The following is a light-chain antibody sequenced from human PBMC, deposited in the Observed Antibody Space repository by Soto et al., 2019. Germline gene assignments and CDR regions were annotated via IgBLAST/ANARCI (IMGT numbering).Light chain of an antibody. CDR3: QQYGSSPPWT. Sequence: EIVLTQSPDTLSLSPGERATLSCRASESVSSSYLAWYQQKPGQAPRLLIFGASSRATGTPDRFSGSGSGTDFPLTISRLEPEDFAVYYCQQYGSSPPWTFGQGTEVEIK. V-gene: IGKV3-20*01. J-gene: IGKJ1*01. CDR2: GAS. CDR1: ESVSSSY.